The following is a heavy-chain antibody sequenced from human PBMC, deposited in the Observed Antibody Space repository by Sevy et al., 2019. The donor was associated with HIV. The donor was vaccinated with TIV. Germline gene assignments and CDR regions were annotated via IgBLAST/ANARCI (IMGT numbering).Heavy chain of an antibody. CDR2: ISWSGGST. CDR3: AKDLGSSSWNYNGMDV. J-gene: IGHJ6*02. CDR1: GFTFHDYA. Sequence: GGSLILSCAASGFTFHDYAMHWVRQPPGKGLEWVSLISWSGGSTYYADSVKGRFTISRDNSKNSLYLQMNSLITEDTALYYRAKDLGSSSWNYNGMDVWGQGTTVTVSS. V-gene: IGHV3-43D*03. D-gene: IGHD6-6*01.